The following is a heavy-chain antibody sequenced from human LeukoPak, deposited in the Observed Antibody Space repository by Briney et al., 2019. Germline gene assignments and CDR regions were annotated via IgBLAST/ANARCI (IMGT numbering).Heavy chain of an antibody. V-gene: IGHV3-21*01. CDR3: ARDGEKLRVGAFDI. D-gene: IGHD4-17*01. CDR2: ISSSSSYI. Sequence: GGSLRLSCAASGFTFSSYSMNWVRRAPGKGLEWVSSISSSSSYIYYADSVKGRFTISRDNAKNSLYLQMNSLRAEDTAVYYCARDGEKLRVGAFDIWGQGTMVTVSS. J-gene: IGHJ3*02. CDR1: GFTFSSYS.